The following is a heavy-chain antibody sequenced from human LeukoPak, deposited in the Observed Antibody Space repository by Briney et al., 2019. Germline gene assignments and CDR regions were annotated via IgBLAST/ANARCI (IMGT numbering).Heavy chain of an antibody. V-gene: IGHV3-7*01. D-gene: IGHD2-15*01. CDR2: IKLDGSEK. J-gene: IGHJ6*03. CDR1: GLTFSNYW. Sequence: GGSLRLSCAASGLTFSNYWTSWGRQAPGKGLGWVANIKLDGSEKHYVDSVKGRLPISTENAKNSMDLQMNSLRPEATAVFYFAREECSGSRCYSSNPSWCFFYMDVWGKGTTVTVSS. CDR3: AREECSGSRCYSSNPSWCFFYMDV.